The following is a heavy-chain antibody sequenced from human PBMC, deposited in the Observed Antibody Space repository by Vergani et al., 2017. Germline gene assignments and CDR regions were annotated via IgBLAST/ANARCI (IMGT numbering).Heavy chain of an antibody. CDR3: ARDRTVITTTMIAKLSYFDY. J-gene: IGHJ4*02. CDR1: GGTFSSYA. V-gene: IGHV1-69*01. CDR2: IIPIFGTA. D-gene: IGHD3-22*01. Sequence: QVQLVQSGAEVKKPGSSVKVSCKASGGTFSSYAISWVRQAPGQGLEWMGGIIPIFGTANYAQKFQGRVTITADDSTSTAYMELSSLRSEDTAVYYCARDRTVITTTMIAKLSYFDYWGQGTLVTVSS.